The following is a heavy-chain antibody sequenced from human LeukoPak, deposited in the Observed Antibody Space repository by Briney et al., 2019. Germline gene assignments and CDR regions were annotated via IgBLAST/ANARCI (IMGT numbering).Heavy chain of an antibody. Sequence: PGGSLRLSCAASGFTFSHAWMSWVRQAPGKGLEWVGNIQSKNVGGTIQYTAPVRGRFTISRDDTENMVFLQMSSLKTEDTAVYYCTTESGYKTARQRGFDSWGQGILVTVSS. V-gene: IGHV3-15*01. D-gene: IGHD5-12*01. CDR3: TTESGYKTARQRGFDS. CDR2: IQSKNVGGTI. J-gene: IGHJ4*02. CDR1: GFTFSHAW.